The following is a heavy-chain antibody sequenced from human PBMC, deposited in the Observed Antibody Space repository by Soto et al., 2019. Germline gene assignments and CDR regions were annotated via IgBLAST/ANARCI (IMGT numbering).Heavy chain of an antibody. D-gene: IGHD3-10*01. Sequence: GESLKISFKGSGYSFTTYWIAWVRQMPGKGLEWVGIIYPGDSDTRYSPSFEGHVTISVDKSISTAFLQWNSLKASDNAIYYCARHSTSAPKDYWGQGTLVTV. J-gene: IGHJ4*01. V-gene: IGHV5-51*01. CDR1: GYSFTTYW. CDR2: IYPGDSDT. CDR3: ARHSTSAPKDY.